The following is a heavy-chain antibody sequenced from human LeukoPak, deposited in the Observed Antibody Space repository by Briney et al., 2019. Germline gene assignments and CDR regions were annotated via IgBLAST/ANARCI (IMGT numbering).Heavy chain of an antibody. CDR3: AGEGGVVWFDP. D-gene: IGHD3-16*01. J-gene: IGHJ5*02. CDR1: GGTFSSYA. CDR2: IVPIFGTA. V-gene: IGHV1-69*05. Sequence: GASVKVSCKASGGTFSSYAISWVRQAPGQGLEWMGGIVPIFGTANYAQKFQGRVTITTDESTSTAYMELSSLRSEDTAVYYCAGEGGVVWFDPWGQGTLVTVSS.